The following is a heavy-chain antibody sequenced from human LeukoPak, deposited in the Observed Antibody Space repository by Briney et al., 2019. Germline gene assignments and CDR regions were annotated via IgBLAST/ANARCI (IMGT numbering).Heavy chain of an antibody. J-gene: IGHJ6*03. V-gene: IGHV4-39*07. CDR3: ARAEQELDTKYYIYFYYMDV. Sequence: SETLSLTCTVSGGSISYSNSYWGWIRQPPGKGLEWIGNIYFSGSTYYKQSLKSRVTISVDRSKNQFSVRLSSVTAADTAVYYCARAEQELDTKYYIYFYYMDVWGKGTTVTVSS. CDR1: GGSISYSNSY. D-gene: IGHD1-1*01. CDR2: IYFSGST.